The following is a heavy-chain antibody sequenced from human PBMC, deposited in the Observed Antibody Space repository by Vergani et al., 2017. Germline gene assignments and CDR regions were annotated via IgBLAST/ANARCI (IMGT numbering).Heavy chain of an antibody. Sequence: EVQLLESGGGLVQPGGSLRLSCAASGFTFSSYAMSWVRQAPGKGLEWVSAISGSGGSTYYADSVKGRFTISRDNSKNTLYLQMNSLRAEDTAVYYCATGSKLEAYSRSSFLYYYYGMDVWGQGTTVTVSS. CDR2: ISGSGGST. CDR3: ATGSKLEAYSRSSFLYYYYGMDV. D-gene: IGHD6-6*01. CDR1: GFTFSSYA. J-gene: IGHJ6*02. V-gene: IGHV3-23*01.